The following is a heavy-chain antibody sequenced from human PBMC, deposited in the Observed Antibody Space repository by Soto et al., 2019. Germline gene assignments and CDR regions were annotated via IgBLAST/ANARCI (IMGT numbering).Heavy chain of an antibody. CDR2: ISAYNGNT. D-gene: IGHD2-15*01. CDR1: GYTFTSYG. CDR3: ARDEGYCSGGSCYPGDY. J-gene: IGHJ4*02. V-gene: IGHV1-18*03. Sequence: ASVKVSCKASGYTFTSYGISWVRQAPGQGLEWMGWISAYNGNTNYAQKLQGRVTMTTDTSTSTAYMELRSLRSDDMAVYYCARDEGYCSGGSCYPGDYWGQGTLVTVSS.